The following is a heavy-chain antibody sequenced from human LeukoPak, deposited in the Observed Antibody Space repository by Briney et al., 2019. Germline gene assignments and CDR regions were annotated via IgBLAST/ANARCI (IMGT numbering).Heavy chain of an antibody. Sequence: GGSLRLSCAASGFTFSSYAMSWVRQAPGKGLEWVSAISGSGGSTNYADSVKGRFTISRDNSKNTLYLQMNSLRAEDTAVYYCANPYCSSTSCYKGEVYWGQGTLVTVSS. CDR1: GFTFSSYA. V-gene: IGHV3-23*01. J-gene: IGHJ4*02. CDR3: ANPYCSSTSCYKGEVY. CDR2: ISGSGGST. D-gene: IGHD2-2*02.